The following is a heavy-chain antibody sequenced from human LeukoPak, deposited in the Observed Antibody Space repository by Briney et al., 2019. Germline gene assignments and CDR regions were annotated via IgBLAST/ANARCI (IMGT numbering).Heavy chain of an antibody. J-gene: IGHJ4*02. Sequence: YPSETLSLTCAVSGGSTSDTSYYWAWIRQPPGKGLEWIGSIYFSERTFYNPSLKTRFTISIDTSKNQFSLKLSSVTAADTAVYFCAREGSITKVRGSYCDYFDYWGQGTLVTVSS. CDR1: GGSTSDTSYY. D-gene: IGHD3-10*01. CDR3: AREGSITKVRGSYCDYFDY. CDR2: IYFSERT. V-gene: IGHV4-39*07.